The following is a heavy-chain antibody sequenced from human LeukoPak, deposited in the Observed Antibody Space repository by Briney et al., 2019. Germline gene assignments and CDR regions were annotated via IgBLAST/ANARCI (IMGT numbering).Heavy chain of an antibody. D-gene: IGHD4-17*01. CDR3: ARESMTTVTTHAFDI. Sequence: GGSLRLSCAASGFTVSSNYMSWVRQAPGKGLEWVSVIYSGGSTYYADSVKGRFPISRDNSKNTLHLQMNSLRAEDTAVYYCARESMTTVTTHAFDIWGQGTMVTVSS. J-gene: IGHJ3*02. CDR1: GFTVSSNY. CDR2: IYSGGST. V-gene: IGHV3-53*01.